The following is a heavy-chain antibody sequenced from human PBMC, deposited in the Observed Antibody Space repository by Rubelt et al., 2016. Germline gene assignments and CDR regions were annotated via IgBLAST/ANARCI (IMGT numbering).Heavy chain of an antibody. J-gene: IGHJ4*02. CDR3: ARVSHRSGGARDYFDY. Sequence: QLQLQESGPGLVKPSETLSLTCTVSGGSISSSSYYWGWIRQPPGKGLAWIGEINHSGSTNYNPSLRSRVTISVDTSKNQFSLKLSSVTAADTAVYYCARVSHRSGGARDYFDYWGQGTLVTVSS. D-gene: IGHD3-10*01. CDR2: INHSGST. V-gene: IGHV4-39*07. CDR1: GGSISSSSYY.